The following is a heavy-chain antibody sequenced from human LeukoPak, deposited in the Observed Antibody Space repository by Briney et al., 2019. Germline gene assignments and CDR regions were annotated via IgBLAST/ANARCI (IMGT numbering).Heavy chain of an antibody. D-gene: IGHD5-12*01. CDR1: GYTFTGYY. V-gene: IGHV1-2*02. Sequence: AAVKVSCKASGYTFTGYYMHWVRQAPVQGLEWMGWINPNSGGTNYAQKFQGRVTMTRDTSISTAYMELSRLRSDDTAVYYCARASLLVATTQDYWGQGTLVTVSS. CDR2: INPNSGGT. J-gene: IGHJ4*02. CDR3: ARASLLVATTQDY.